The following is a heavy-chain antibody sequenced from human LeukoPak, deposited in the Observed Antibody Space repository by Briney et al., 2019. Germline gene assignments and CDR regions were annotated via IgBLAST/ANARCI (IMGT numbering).Heavy chain of an antibody. CDR2: IKEDGSET. CDR1: GFTFSRYW. J-gene: IGHJ4*02. CDR3: AKGGKWDVTPFDY. D-gene: IGHD1-26*01. V-gene: IGHV3-7*03. Sequence: PGNSLRLSCAASGFTFSRYWMTWVRQAPGKGLEWVANIKEDGSETYYADSVKGRFTISRDNSKNTLYLQVNSLRAEDTAVYYCAKGGKWDVTPFDYWGQGTLVTVSS.